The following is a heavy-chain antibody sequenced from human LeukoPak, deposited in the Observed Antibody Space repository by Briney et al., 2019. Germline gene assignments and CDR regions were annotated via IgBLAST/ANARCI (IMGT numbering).Heavy chain of an antibody. J-gene: IGHJ4*02. V-gene: IGHV3-23*01. D-gene: IGHD5-18*01. CDR2: IIASGSNT. CDR1: GFTFSSYA. Sequence: QPGASLRLLCAASGFTFSSYAMGWVRQAPGEGLGWDSAIIASGSNTYYADSAKGRFTISRDNSKNTLYLQVNSLRAEDTAVYYCAKGNGYSYGRYYFDYWGQGTLVTVSS. CDR3: AKGNGYSYGRYYFDY.